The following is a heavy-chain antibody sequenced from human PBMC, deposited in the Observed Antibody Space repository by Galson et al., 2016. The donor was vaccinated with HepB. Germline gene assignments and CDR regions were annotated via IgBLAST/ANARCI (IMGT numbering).Heavy chain of an antibody. CDR3: ARDLGYSYGTVGYFDL. V-gene: IGHV4-61*01. J-gene: IGHJ2*01. CDR1: GGSVSSGNYY. D-gene: IGHD5-18*01. Sequence: SETLSLTCTVSGGSVSSGNYYWSRIRQPPGKGLEWIANVYYSGITHYNPSLKSRVTISVDTSKNQFSLKLSSVTAADTAVYYCARDLGYSYGTVGYFDLWGRGTLVTVSS. CDR2: VYYSGIT.